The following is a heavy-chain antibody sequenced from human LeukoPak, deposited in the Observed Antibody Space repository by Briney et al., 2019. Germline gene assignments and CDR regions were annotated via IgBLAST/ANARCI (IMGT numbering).Heavy chain of an antibody. D-gene: IGHD5-24*01. CDR3: AKRGGGRWLQSSYYGMDV. Sequence: GGSLRLSCAASGFTFSSYAMSWVRQAPGKGLEWVSAISGSGGSTYYADSVKGRFTISRDNSKNTLYLLMNSLRAEDTAVYYCAKRGGGRWLQSSYYGMDVWGQGTTVTVSS. CDR2: ISGSGGST. J-gene: IGHJ6*02. V-gene: IGHV3-23*01. CDR1: GFTFSSYA.